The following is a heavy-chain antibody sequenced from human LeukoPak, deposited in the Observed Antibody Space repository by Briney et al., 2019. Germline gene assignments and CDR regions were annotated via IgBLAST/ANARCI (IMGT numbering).Heavy chain of an antibody. J-gene: IGHJ4*02. CDR1: GFTFSSYA. CDR3: ARDGRYYGSGTPFDY. D-gene: IGHD3-10*01. V-gene: IGHV3-30-3*01. Sequence: PGGSLRLSCAASGFTFSSYAMHWVRQAPGKGLEWVAVISYDGSNKYYADSVKGRFTISRDNSKNTLYLQMNSLRAEDTAVYYCARDGRYYGSGTPFDYWGQGTLVTVSS. CDR2: ISYDGSNK.